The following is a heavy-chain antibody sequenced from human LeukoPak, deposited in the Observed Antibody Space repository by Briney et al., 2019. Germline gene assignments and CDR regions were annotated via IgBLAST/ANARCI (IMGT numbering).Heavy chain of an antibody. CDR2: IYSGGST. CDR3: ARDVLVTGFDY. D-gene: IGHD2-21*02. Sequence: SETLSLTCTVSGDSISPYFWSWIRQPAGEGLEWIGRIYSGGSTTYNPSLKSRVTMSVDTSKNQFSLNLTSVTAADTAVYFCARDVLVTGFDYWGQGALVTVSS. CDR1: GDSISPYF. J-gene: IGHJ4*02. V-gene: IGHV4-4*07.